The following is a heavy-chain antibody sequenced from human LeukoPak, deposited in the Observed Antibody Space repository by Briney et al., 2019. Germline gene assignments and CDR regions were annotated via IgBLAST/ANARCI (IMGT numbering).Heavy chain of an antibody. Sequence: SETLSLTCAVYGGSFSGYYWGWIRQPPGKGLEWIGSIYYSGSTYYNPSLKSRVTISVDTSKNQFSLKLSSVTAADTAVYYCARDSWGYCSGGSCYPFDYWGQGTLVTVSS. J-gene: IGHJ4*02. V-gene: IGHV4-34*01. CDR3: ARDSWGYCSGGSCYPFDY. D-gene: IGHD2-15*01. CDR1: GGSFSGYY. CDR2: IYYSGST.